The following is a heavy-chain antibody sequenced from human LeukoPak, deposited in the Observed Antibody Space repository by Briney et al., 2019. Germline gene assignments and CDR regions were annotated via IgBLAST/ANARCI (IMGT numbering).Heavy chain of an antibody. CDR3: AKSPVSSCRGSFCYPFDY. J-gene: IGHJ4*02. CDR2: LSGGGDDT. Sequence: PGGSLRLSCAASGFTFSNYGMSWVRQAPGKGLEWVSCLSGGGDDTYYADSVKGRFTISRDNSKNTLYLQMNTLRAEDTAVYFCAKSPVSSCRGSFCYPFDYWGQGNLVTVSS. CDR1: GFTFSNYG. D-gene: IGHD2-15*01. V-gene: IGHV3-23*01.